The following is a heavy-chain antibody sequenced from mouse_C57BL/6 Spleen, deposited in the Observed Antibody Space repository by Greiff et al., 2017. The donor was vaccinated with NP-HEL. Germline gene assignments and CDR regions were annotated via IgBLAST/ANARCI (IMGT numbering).Heavy chain of an antibody. J-gene: IGHJ4*01. D-gene: IGHD2-4*01. CDR3: ARDFCDYDVGYAMDY. Sequence: EVQGVESGGGLVKPGGSLKLSCAASGFTFSSYAMSWVRQTPEKRLEWVATISDGGSYTYYPDNVKGRFTITRDKAQNNLYLQMSHLKSEDTAMYYCARDFCDYDVGYAMDYWGQGTSVTVSS. CDR1: GFTFSSYA. CDR2: ISDGGSYT. V-gene: IGHV5-4*01.